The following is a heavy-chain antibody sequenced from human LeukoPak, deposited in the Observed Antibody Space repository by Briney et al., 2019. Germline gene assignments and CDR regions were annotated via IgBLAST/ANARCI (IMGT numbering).Heavy chain of an antibody. J-gene: IGHJ4*02. CDR1: GGSFSGYY. CDR2: INHSGST. CDR3: ARQRYSSSPNYFDY. D-gene: IGHD6-6*01. Sequence: SETLSLTCAVYGGSFSGYYWSWIRQPPGKGLEWIGEINHSGSTNYNPSLKSRVTISVDTSKNQFSLKLSSVTAADTAVYYCARQRYSSSPNYFDYWGQGTLVTVSS. V-gene: IGHV4-34*01.